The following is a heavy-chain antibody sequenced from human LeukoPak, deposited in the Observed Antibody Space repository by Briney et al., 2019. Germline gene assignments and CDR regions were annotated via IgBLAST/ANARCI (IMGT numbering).Heavy chain of an antibody. D-gene: IGHD3-22*01. J-gene: IGHJ4*02. CDR3: ARNTGGYYDSSGYYFDY. CDR2: IYYSGST. CDR1: GGSISSYY. Sequence: RPSETLSLTCTVSGGSISSYYWSWIRQPPGKGLEWIGYIYYSGSTNYNPSLKSRVTISVDTSKNQFSLKLSSVTAADTAVYYCARNTGGYYDSSGYYFDYWGQGTLVTVSS. V-gene: IGHV4-59*01.